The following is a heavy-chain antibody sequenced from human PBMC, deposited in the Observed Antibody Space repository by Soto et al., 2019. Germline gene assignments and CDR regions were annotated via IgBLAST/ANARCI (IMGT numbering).Heavy chain of an antibody. D-gene: IGHD6-13*01. CDR1: GFTFSSYA. CDR3: VKTPPYSTYYYYGMDV. CDR2: ISSNGGST. V-gene: IGHV3-64D*06. Sequence: GGSLRLSCSASGFTFSSYAMHWVRQAPGKGLEYVSAISSNGGSTYYADSVKGRFTISRDNSKNTLYLQMSSLRAEDTAVYYCVKTPPYSTYYYYGMDVWGQGTTVTVSS. J-gene: IGHJ6*02.